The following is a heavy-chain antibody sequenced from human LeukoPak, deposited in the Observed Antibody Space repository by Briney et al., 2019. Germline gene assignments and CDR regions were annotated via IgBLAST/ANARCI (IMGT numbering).Heavy chain of an antibody. CDR3: ARTVGATWAIGDY. J-gene: IGHJ4*02. CDR2: ISSSSSTI. Sequence: GGSLRLSCAASGFTFSSYSMNWVRQAPGKGLERVSYISSSSSTIYYADSVKGRFTISRDNAKNSLYLQMNSLRAEDTAVYYCARTVGATWAIGDYWGQGTLVTVSS. D-gene: IGHD1-26*01. CDR1: GFTFSSYS. V-gene: IGHV3-48*01.